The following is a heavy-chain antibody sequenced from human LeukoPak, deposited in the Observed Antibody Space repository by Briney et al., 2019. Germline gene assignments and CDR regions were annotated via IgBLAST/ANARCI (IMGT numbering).Heavy chain of an antibody. CDR3: ARATSYYDNSASGY. D-gene: IGHD3-16*01. V-gene: IGHV3-30*03. Sequence: GGSLRLSCAASGFTFNVYGMHWVRQAPGKGLERLAFISFDGTNTYYADSVKGRFTISRDNSKYTVNLQMSSLSADDMAVYFCARATSYYDNSASGYWGQGTLVTVSS. J-gene: IGHJ4*02. CDR2: ISFDGTNT. CDR1: GFTFNVYG.